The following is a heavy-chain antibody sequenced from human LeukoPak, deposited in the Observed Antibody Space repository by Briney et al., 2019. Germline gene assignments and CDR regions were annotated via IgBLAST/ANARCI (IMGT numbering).Heavy chain of an antibody. D-gene: IGHD1-26*01. Sequence: ASVKVSCKASGYTFTSYGISWGRQAPGQGLEWMGWISAYNGNTNYAQKLQGRVTMTTDTSTSTAYMELRSLRSDDTAVYYCARDWRVGATTGSYYYYGMDVWGQGTTVTVSS. CDR2: ISAYNGNT. CDR3: ARDWRVGATTGSYYYYGMDV. J-gene: IGHJ6*02. V-gene: IGHV1-18*01. CDR1: GYTFTSYG.